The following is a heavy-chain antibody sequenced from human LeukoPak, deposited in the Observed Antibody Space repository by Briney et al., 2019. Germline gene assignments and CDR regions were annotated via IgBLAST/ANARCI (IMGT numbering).Heavy chain of an antibody. CDR1: GFTFSSYG. CDR3: AKSYDFWSGLSY. Sequence: GSLRLSCAASGFTFSSYGMHWVRQAPGKGLEWVAVIWYDGSNKYYADSVKGRFTISRDNSKNTLYLQMNSLRAEDTAVYYCAKSYDFWSGLSYWGQGTLVTVSS. J-gene: IGHJ4*02. V-gene: IGHV3-33*06. CDR2: IWYDGSNK. D-gene: IGHD3-3*01.